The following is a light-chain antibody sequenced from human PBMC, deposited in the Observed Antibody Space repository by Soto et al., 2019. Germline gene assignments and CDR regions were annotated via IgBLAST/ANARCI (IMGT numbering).Light chain of an antibody. CDR2: DAS. V-gene: IGLV2-14*03. Sequence: QSALTQPASVSGSPGQSITISCTGTSSDVGAYNFVSWYQEHPGKVPKLMIFDASSRPRGVSDRFSGSKSGNTASLTISGLQAEDEGDYYCSSYTSSSTHVFGSGTKVTVL. J-gene: IGLJ1*01. CDR3: SSYTSSSTHV. CDR1: SSDVGAYNF.